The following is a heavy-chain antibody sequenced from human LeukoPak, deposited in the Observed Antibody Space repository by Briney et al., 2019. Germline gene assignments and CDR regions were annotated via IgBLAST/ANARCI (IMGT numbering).Heavy chain of an antibody. CDR3: ARDYGDYGMDV. CDR2: INPNSGGT. Sequence: ASVKVSCKASGYTFTDYYIHWVRQAPGQGLEWMGWINPNSGGTNYAQKFQGWVTMTRDTSISTAYMELSRLRSDDTAVYYCARDYGDYGMDVWGQGTTVTVSS. CDR1: GYTFTDYY. D-gene: IGHD4-17*01. V-gene: IGHV1-2*04. J-gene: IGHJ6*02.